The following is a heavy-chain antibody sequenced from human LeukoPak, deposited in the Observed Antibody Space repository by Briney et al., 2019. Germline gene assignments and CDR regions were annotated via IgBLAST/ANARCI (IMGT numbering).Heavy chain of an antibody. D-gene: IGHD5-12*01. Sequence: ASVKVSCKGTGYTFTSYYMHWVRQAPGQGLEWMGIINPSGGSTSYAQKFQGRVTMTRDTSTSTVYMELSSLRSEDTAVYYCARVSGYDYYYYYGMDFWGQGTTVTVSS. CDR1: GYTFTSYY. CDR2: INPSGGST. CDR3: ARVSGYDYYYYYGMDF. V-gene: IGHV1-46*01. J-gene: IGHJ6*02.